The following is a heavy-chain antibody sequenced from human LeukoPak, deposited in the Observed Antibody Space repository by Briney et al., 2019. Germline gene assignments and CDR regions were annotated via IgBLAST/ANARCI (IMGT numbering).Heavy chain of an antibody. CDR3: ARSKAYYYYYMDV. CDR2: IYPGDSDT. Sequence: GDSLMISCKGSGYSFTSYWIGWVRQMPGKGLEWVGIIYPGDSDTRYSPSFQGQVTISADKSISTAYLQWSSLKASDTAMYYCARSKAYYYYYMDVWGKGTTVTVSS. V-gene: IGHV5-51*01. J-gene: IGHJ6*03. CDR1: GYSFTSYW.